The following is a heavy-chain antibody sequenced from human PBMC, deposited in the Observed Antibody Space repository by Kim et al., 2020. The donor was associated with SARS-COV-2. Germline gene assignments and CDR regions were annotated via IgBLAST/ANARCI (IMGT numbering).Heavy chain of an antibody. CDR3: ARSWGRSLQTIYTY. Sequence: GESLKISCVASGYRFSGYWIAWVRQRPGKGLEWLGTISPGDSGARYGPSFLGQVTISADTSTNAAYLQWNSLQASDSGIYYCARSWGRSLQTIYTYWGQG. D-gene: IGHD3-16*01. CDR1: GYRFSGYW. V-gene: IGHV5-51*01. CDR2: ISPGDSGA. J-gene: IGHJ4*02.